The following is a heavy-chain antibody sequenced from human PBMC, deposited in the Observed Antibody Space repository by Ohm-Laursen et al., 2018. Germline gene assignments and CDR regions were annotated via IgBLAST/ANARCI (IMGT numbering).Heavy chain of an antibody. CDR2: IKQDGSEK. CDR1: GFPFSSYW. Sequence: SLRLSCTASGFPFSSYWMSWVRQAPGKGLEWVANIKQDGSEKYYVDSVKGRFTISRDNVKNSLYLQMNSLRAEDTAVYYCARTGYSQPFDYWGQGTQVTVSS. CDR3: ARTGYSQPFDY. V-gene: IGHV3-7*03. D-gene: IGHD6-13*01. J-gene: IGHJ4*02.